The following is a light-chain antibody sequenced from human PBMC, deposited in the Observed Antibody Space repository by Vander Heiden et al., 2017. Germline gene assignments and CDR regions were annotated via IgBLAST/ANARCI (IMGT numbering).Light chain of an antibody. CDR2: GAS. Sequence: DIQMTQSPSSLSASVGDRVSITCRASQTIGSYLNWYRQKAGKAPELLIYGASILQSGVPSTFSGTGSGTDFTLTISSLQPEDFATYYCQQSYITPWTFGQGTSVEIK. CDR1: QTIGSY. J-gene: IGKJ1*01. CDR3: QQSYITPWT. V-gene: IGKV1-39*01.